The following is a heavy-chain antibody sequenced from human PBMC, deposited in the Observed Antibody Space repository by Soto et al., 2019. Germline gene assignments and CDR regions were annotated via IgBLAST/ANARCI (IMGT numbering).Heavy chain of an antibody. D-gene: IGHD6-13*01. Sequence: QVQLVQSGAEVKKPGASVKVSCKASGYTFTSYDINWVRQATGQGLEWMGWMNPNSGNTGYAQKFKGRVTMTRNTSISTAYMELSSLRSEDTAVYYCAREYSSSWYNNYYYYYYMDVWGKGTTVTVSS. J-gene: IGHJ6*03. V-gene: IGHV1-8*01. CDR1: GYTFTSYD. CDR3: AREYSSSWYNNYYYYYYMDV. CDR2: MNPNSGNT.